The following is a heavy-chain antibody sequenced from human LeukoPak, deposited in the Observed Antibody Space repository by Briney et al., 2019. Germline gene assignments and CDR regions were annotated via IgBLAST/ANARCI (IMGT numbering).Heavy chain of an antibody. V-gene: IGHV1-46*01. J-gene: IGHJ5*02. D-gene: IGHD5-18*01. CDR1: GYTFTSYY. Sequence: ASVNVSCKASGYTFTSYYMHWVRQAPGQGLEWMGKINPSGGSTSYAQKFQGRVTMTRDTSTSTVYMELSSLRSEDTAVYYCARGPGYSYGSFWFDPWGQGTLVTVSS. CDR3: ARGPGYSYGSFWFDP. CDR2: INPSGGST.